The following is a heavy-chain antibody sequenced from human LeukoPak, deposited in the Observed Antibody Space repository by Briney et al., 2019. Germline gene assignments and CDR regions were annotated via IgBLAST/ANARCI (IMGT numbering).Heavy chain of an antibody. V-gene: IGHV3-30-3*02. CDR1: GFTFSSYA. CDR3: AKNFEYFDY. J-gene: IGHJ4*02. Sequence: PGRSLRLSCAASGFTFSSYAMHWVRQAPGKGLEWVAVISYDXSSXXXXXXXXXXFTIXRDNSKNTLYLQMDSLRAEDTAVYYCAKNFEYFDYWGQGTLVTVSS. CDR2: ISYDXSSX.